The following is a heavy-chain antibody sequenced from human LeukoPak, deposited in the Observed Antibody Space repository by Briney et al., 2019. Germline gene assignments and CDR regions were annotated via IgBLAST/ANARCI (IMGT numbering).Heavy chain of an antibody. Sequence: GASVKVSCKASGYTFTNYYIHWVRQAPGQGLEWVGWIHANSGGTNSAQKFQGRVTMTRDTSISTVYMEQSSLRSDDTAIYYCAREEDYGFNYWGQGTLVTVSS. CDR3: AREEDYGFNY. V-gene: IGHV1-2*02. CDR2: IHANSGGT. J-gene: IGHJ4*02. CDR1: GYTFTNYY. D-gene: IGHD4/OR15-4a*01.